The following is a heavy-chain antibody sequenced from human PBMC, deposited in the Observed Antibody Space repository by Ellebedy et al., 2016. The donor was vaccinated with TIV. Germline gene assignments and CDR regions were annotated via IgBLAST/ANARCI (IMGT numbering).Heavy chain of an antibody. D-gene: IGHD4-17*01. CDR3: AREGMTTVTLDAFDV. J-gene: IGHJ3*01. Sequence: GGSLRLSCGTSGFTFSNYWMTWVRQAPGKGLEWVSGISWNSGSIGYADSVKGRFTISRDNSKNTLYLLMNNLRAEDTAVYYCAREGMTTVTLDAFDVWGQGTRVTVSS. CDR2: ISWNSGSI. V-gene: IGHV3-9*01. CDR1: GFTFSNYW.